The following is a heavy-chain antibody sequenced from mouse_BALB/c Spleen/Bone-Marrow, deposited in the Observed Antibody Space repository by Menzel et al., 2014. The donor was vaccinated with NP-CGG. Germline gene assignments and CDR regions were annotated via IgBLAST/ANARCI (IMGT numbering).Heavy chain of an antibody. CDR3: VRHGYFGNYYYALDY. CDR1: GFTFNTYA. V-gene: IGHV10-1*02. CDR2: IRSKSNNYAT. D-gene: IGHD2-1*01. Sequence: EVKVVESGGGLVQPKGSLKLSCAAPGFTFNTYAMNWVRQAPGKGLEWVARIRSKSNNYATYYADSVKDRFTISRDDSQNMLYLQMNNLKTEDTAMYYCVRHGYFGNYYYALDYWGQGTSVTVSS. J-gene: IGHJ4*01.